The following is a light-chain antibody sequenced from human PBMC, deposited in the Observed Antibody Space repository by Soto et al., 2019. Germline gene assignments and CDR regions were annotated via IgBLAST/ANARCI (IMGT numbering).Light chain of an antibody. Sequence: QSVLTQPPSASGTPGQRVTISCSGSSSNIGSNYVYWYHQLPGTAPKLVIYRNNQRPSGVPDRISGSKSGTSASLASSGLRSEDEADYYCAAWDVRLSGLVFGRGTKLTVL. CDR1: SSNIGSNY. J-gene: IGLJ2*01. CDR3: AAWDVRLSGLV. CDR2: RNN. V-gene: IGLV1-47*01.